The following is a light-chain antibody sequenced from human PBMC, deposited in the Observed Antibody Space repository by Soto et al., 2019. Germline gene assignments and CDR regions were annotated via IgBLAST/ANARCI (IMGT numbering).Light chain of an antibody. CDR1: QSVSSN. J-gene: IGKJ1*01. V-gene: IGKV3-15*01. CDR3: QQYNDWPWT. CDR2: AAS. Sequence: EILMTQSPATLSVSPGERATLSCRASQSVSSNLAWYQQKPGQAPRLLIYAASTRATGIPVRFSGSGSGTEFTLTINSLHSEDFAVYSCQQYNDWPWTFGQGTKVDIK.